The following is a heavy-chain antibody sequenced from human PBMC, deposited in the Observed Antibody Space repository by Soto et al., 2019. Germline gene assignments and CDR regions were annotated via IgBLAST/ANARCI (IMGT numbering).Heavy chain of an antibody. V-gene: IGHV4-34*01. CDR1: GGSFSGYY. Sequence: SETLSLTCAVYGGSFSGYYWSWIRQPPGKGLEWIGEINHSGSTNYNPSLKSRVTISVDTSKNQFSLKLSSVTAADTAVYYCARGLGRIGYCSGGSCHAFDIWGQGTMVT. J-gene: IGHJ3*02. CDR3: ARGLGRIGYCSGGSCHAFDI. D-gene: IGHD2-15*01. CDR2: INHSGST.